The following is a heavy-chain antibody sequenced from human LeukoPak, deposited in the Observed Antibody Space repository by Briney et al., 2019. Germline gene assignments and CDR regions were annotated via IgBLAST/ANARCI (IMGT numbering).Heavy chain of an antibody. J-gene: IGHJ6*03. CDR2: IYTSGST. D-gene: IGHD2-2*02. CDR1: GGSISSYY. CDR3: AGVPAAIHDYYYYVDV. V-gene: IGHV4-4*07. Sequence: SETLSLTCTVSGGSISSYYWSWIRQPAGKGLEWIGRIYTSGSTNYNPSLKSRVTMSVDTSKNQFSLKLSSVTAADTAVYYCAGVPAAIHDYYYYVDVWGKGTTVTVSS.